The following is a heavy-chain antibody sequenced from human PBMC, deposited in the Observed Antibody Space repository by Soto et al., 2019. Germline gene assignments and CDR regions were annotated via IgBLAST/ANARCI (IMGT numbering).Heavy chain of an antibody. CDR2: INPSGSDA. V-gene: IGHV5-10-1*01. Sequence: EVQLVQSGAEVKKPGESLRMSCEASGYSFTNNYISWVRQMPGKGLEWMGRINPSGSDANYSPSFQGNVTISVDKSIRTVYLQWSSLKASDTAIYYCARGRGWVDYWGQGTLVTVSS. D-gene: IGHD6-19*01. J-gene: IGHJ4*02. CDR1: GYSFTNNY. CDR3: ARGRGWVDY.